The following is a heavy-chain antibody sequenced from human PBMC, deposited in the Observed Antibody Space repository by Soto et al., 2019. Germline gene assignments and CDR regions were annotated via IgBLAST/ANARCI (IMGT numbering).Heavy chain of an antibody. V-gene: IGHV4-59*01. CDR2: IYYSGST. D-gene: IGHD6-19*01. Sequence: PSETLSLTCTVSGGSISSYYWSWIRQPPGRGLEWIGYIYYSGSTNCNPSLKSRVTISVDTSKNQFSLKLSSVTAADTAVYYCAASGWSWFLLDYWGQGTLVTVSS. CDR1: GGSISSYY. CDR3: AASGWSWFLLDY. J-gene: IGHJ4*02.